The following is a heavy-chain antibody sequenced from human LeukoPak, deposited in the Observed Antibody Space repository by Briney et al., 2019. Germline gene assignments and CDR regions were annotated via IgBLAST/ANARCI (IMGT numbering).Heavy chain of an antibody. CDR3: ASTIFGGFDP. Sequence: GGFLRLSCAASGFTFDDYGMNWVRQAPGKGLEWVSGINWNGGSTGYADSVKGRFTISRDNAKNSLYLQMNSLRAEDTALYYCASTIFGGFDPWGQGTLVTVSS. V-gene: IGHV3-20*04. D-gene: IGHD3-3*01. CDR2: INWNGGST. J-gene: IGHJ5*02. CDR1: GFTFDDYG.